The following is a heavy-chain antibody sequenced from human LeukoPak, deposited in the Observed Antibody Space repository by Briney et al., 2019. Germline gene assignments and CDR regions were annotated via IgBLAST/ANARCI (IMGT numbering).Heavy chain of an antibody. CDR2: INPNSGDT. Sequence: ASVKVSCKASGYTFTSYDINWVRQATGQGLEWMGWINPNSGDTNYAQNFQGRVTMTRDTSISTAYMELSRLRSDDTAVYYCARDSSSWYSYYYMDVWGKGTTVTVSS. D-gene: IGHD6-13*01. CDR3: ARDSSSWYSYYYMDV. CDR1: GYTFTSYD. V-gene: IGHV1-2*02. J-gene: IGHJ6*03.